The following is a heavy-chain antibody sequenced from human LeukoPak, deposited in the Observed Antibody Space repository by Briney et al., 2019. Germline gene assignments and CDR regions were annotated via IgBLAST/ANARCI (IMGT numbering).Heavy chain of an antibody. CDR2: IYYSGST. CDR3: ARHGDQYSSSWTSDWFDP. V-gene: IGHV4-59*08. D-gene: IGHD6-13*01. CDR1: GGSLSSYY. Sequence: SETLSLTCTVSGGSLSSYYWSWIRQPPGKGLEWIGYIYYSGSTNYNPSLKSRVTISVDKSKNQFSLKLSSVTAADTAVYYCARHGDQYSSSWTSDWFDPWGQGTLVTVSS. J-gene: IGHJ5*02.